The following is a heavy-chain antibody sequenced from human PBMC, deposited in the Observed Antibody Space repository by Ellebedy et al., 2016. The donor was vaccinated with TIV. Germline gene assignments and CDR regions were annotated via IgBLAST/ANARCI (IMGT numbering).Heavy chain of an antibody. Sequence: GESLKISCAASGFTFSSYLMHWVRQAPGKGLVWASRINTDGSSTSYADSVKGRFTISRDNAKNTLYLQMNSLRAEDTAVYYCARHYDYWGQGTLVTVSS. V-gene: IGHV3-74*01. J-gene: IGHJ4*02. CDR2: INTDGSST. CDR3: ARHYDY. CDR1: GFTFSSYL. D-gene: IGHD1-26*01.